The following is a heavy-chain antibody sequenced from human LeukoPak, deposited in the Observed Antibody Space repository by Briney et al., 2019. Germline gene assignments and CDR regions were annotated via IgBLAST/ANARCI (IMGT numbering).Heavy chain of an antibody. CDR1: GGSFSGYY. CDR3: ARVTVRGYSYGYRSYMDV. D-gene: IGHD5-18*01. V-gene: IGHV4-34*01. CDR2: INHSGST. Sequence: SETLSLTCAVYGGSFSGYYWSWLRQPPGKGLEWIGEINHSGSTNYNPSLKSRVTISVDTSKNQFSLKLSSVTAADTAVYYCARVTVRGYSYGYRSYMDVWGKGTTVTVSS. J-gene: IGHJ6*03.